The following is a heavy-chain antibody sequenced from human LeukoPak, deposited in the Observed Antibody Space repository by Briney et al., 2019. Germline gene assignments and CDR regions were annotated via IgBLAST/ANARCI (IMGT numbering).Heavy chain of an antibody. V-gene: IGHV3-21*04. D-gene: IGHD3-22*01. CDR3: ARVWRYYDSSGYYYLSAFDI. Sequence: GGSLRLSCAASGFNFSSYSMNWVRQAPGKGLEWVSSISSSSSYIYYADSVKGRFTISRDNAKNSLYLQMNSLRAEDTAVYYCARVWRYYDSSGYYYLSAFDIWGQGTMVTVSS. CDR1: GFNFSSYS. J-gene: IGHJ3*02. CDR2: ISSSSSYI.